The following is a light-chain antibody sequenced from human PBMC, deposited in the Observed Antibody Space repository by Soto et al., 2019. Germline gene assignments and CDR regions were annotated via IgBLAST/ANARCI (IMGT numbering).Light chain of an antibody. CDR3: PQRSNWLIS. Sequence: EIVLTQSPATLSLSPGERATLSCRASQSVSGYLAWYQQKPGQAPRLLIYDGSHRATGIPARFSGSGSGTDFTLTISGLEPEDFAVYYCPQRSNWLISFGPGTKVDIK. J-gene: IGKJ3*01. CDR1: QSVSGY. CDR2: DGS. V-gene: IGKV3-11*01.